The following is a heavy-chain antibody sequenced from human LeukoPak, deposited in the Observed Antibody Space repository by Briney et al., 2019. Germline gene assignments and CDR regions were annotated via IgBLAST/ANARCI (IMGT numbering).Heavy chain of an antibody. CDR1: GGSISSSSYY. CDR3: ARSVDTAMVMPFDY. D-gene: IGHD5-18*01. J-gene: IGHJ4*02. V-gene: IGHV4-39*01. CDR2: IYYSGST. Sequence: SATLSLTCTVSGGSISSSSYYWGWLRQPPGKGLEWIGSIYYSGSTYYNPSLKSRVTISVDTSKNQFSLKLSSVTAADTAVYYCARSVDTAMVMPFDYWGQGTLVTVSS.